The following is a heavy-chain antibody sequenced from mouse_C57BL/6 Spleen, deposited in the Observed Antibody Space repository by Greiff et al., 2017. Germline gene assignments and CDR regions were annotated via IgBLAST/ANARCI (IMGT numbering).Heavy chain of an antibody. J-gene: IGHJ2*01. Sequence: VQLQQSGPGLVKPSQSLSLTCSVTGYSITSGYYWNWIRQFPGNKLEWMGYISYDGSNNYNPSLKNRISITRDTSKNQFFLKLNSVTTEDTATYYCARDRIYDGYDYWGQGTTLTVSS. V-gene: IGHV3-6*01. CDR1: GYSITSGYY. CDR3: ARDRIYDGYDY. D-gene: IGHD2-3*01. CDR2: ISYDGSN.